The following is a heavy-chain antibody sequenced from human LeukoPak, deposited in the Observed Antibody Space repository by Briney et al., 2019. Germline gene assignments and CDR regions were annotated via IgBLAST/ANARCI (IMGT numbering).Heavy chain of an antibody. CDR2: ISSNSNYR. V-gene: IGHV3-21*01. CDR1: GFTFSTYS. Sequence: GGSLRLSCAASGFTFSTYSMNWVRQAPGKGLEWVSCISSNSNYRNYANSVKGRFTISRDNAKNSLYLQMNSLRAEDTAVYYCARVGLCGGDCYSSYFDYWGQGTLVTVSS. D-gene: IGHD2-21*01. J-gene: IGHJ4*02. CDR3: ARVGLCGGDCYSSYFDY.